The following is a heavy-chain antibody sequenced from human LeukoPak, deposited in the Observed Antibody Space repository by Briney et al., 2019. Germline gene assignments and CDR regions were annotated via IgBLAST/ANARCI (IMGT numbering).Heavy chain of an antibody. J-gene: IGHJ4*02. V-gene: IGHV1-46*01. CDR3: ARGTIYSGSYHSMYYFDY. CDR2: INPSGGTT. Sequence: ASVKVSCKASGYTLTSYYMHWVRQAPGQGLEWMGIINPSGGTTNYAQKFQGRVTMTRDTSTSTVYMELSSLRSEDTAVYYCARGTIYSGSYHSMYYFDYWGQGTLVTVSS. D-gene: IGHD1-26*01. CDR1: GYTLTSYY.